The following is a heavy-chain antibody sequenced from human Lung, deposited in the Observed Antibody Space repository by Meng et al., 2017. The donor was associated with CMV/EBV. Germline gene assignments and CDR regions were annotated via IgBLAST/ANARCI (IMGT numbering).Heavy chain of an antibody. CDR1: GYSFSTFG. J-gene: IGHJ4*02. CDR2: SSTRYGQT. D-gene: IGHD3-10*01. CDR3: ARESERFGELYDY. Sequence: QPQLVQSGAEVEKPGASVKVSLKASGYSFSTFGISWVRQVPGQRLEWVGWSSTRYGQTRYAQNLQGRVILSTDTSTNTAYMTLRDLTFDDTAVYFCARESERFGELYDYWGQGTLVTVSS. V-gene: IGHV1-18*01.